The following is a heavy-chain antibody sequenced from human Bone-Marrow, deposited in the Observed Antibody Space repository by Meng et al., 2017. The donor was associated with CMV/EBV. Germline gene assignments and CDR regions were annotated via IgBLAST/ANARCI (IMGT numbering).Heavy chain of an antibody. CDR2: INHSGST. CDR3: ARDRTRKATRPVNSRYYGMDV. J-gene: IGHJ6*02. CDR1: GYY. D-gene: IGHD6-6*01. Sequence: GYYWSRIRQPPGKGLEWIGEINHSGSTNYNPSLKSRVTISVDTSKNQFSLKLSSVTAADTAVYYCARDRTRKATRPVNSRYYGMDVWGQGTTVTVSS. V-gene: IGHV4-34*01.